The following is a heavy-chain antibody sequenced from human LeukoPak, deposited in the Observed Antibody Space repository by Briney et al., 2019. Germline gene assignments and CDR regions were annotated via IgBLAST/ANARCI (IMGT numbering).Heavy chain of an antibody. V-gene: IGHV4-59*01. D-gene: IGHD3-9*01. CDR1: SGAISGYY. CDR3: ARGASDYDILTGYIPAPFDY. Sequence: SETLSLTCTVSSGAISGYYWSWIRQPPGKGLECIGYILYGGNTNYNPSLKSRVTISVDTSKNQFSLKLNSVTAADTAVYYCARGASDYDILTGYIPAPFDYWGQGTLVTVSS. J-gene: IGHJ4*02. CDR2: ILYGGNT.